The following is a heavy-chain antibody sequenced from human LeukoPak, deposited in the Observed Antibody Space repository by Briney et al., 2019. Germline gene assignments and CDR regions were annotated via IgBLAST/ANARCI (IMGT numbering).Heavy chain of an antibody. Sequence: GGSLRLSCAASRFTFSSYAMSWVRQAPGKGLEWVSAISGSGGSTYYADSVKGRFTISRDNSKNTLYLQMNSLRAEDTAVYYCAKERGYDYVWGSYEDYFDYWGQGTLVTVSS. J-gene: IGHJ4*02. CDR1: RFTFSSYA. CDR3: AKERGYDYVWGSYEDYFDY. CDR2: ISGSGGST. D-gene: IGHD3-16*01. V-gene: IGHV3-23*01.